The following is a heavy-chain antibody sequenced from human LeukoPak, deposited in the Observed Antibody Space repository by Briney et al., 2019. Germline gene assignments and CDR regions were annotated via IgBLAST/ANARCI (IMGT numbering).Heavy chain of an antibody. Sequence: GSLRLSCAASGFTFSDYYMSWIRQAPGRGLEWISYISSSSGGTIYYTDSVKGRFTISRDNAKNSLYLQMNSLRAEDTAVYYCAELGITMIGGVWGKGTTVTISS. J-gene: IGHJ6*04. CDR2: ISSSSGGTI. CDR1: GFTFSDYY. D-gene: IGHD3-10*02. V-gene: IGHV3-11*04. CDR3: AELGITMIGGV.